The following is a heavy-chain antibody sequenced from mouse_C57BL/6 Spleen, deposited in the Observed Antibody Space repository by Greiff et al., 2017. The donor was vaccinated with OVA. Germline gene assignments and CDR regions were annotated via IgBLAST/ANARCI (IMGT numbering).Heavy chain of an antibody. CDR2: INPNNGCT. V-gene: IGHV1-18*01. J-gene: IGHJ3*01. Sequence: EVQRVESGTELVKPGASVKIPCKASGYTFTDYNMDWVKQSHGKSLEWIGDINPNNGCTIYNQKFKGKATLTVDKSSSTAYMDLRSLTSEDTAVYYCARSDYYSNYGAYWGQGTLVTVSA. D-gene: IGHD2-5*01. CDR3: ARSDYYSNYGAY. CDR1: GYTFTDYN.